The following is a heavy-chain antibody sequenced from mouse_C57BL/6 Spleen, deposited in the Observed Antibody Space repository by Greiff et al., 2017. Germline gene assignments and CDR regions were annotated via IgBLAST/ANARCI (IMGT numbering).Heavy chain of an antibody. D-gene: IGHD3-2*02. J-gene: IGHJ3*01. CDR3: ASSLDSSGYVPAWFAY. CDR2: INPSSGYT. CDR1: GYTFTSYT. V-gene: IGHV1-4*01. Sequence: VQLQESGAELARPGASVKMSCKASGYTFTSYTMHWVKQRPGQGLEWIGYINPSSGYTKYNQKFKDQATLTADKSSSTAYMQLSSLTSEDSAVYYCASSLDSSGYVPAWFAYWGQGTLVTVSA.